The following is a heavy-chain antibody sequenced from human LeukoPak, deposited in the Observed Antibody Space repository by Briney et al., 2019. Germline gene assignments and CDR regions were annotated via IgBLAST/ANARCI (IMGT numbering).Heavy chain of an antibody. J-gene: IGHJ4*02. CDR1: GFTFSSYS. CDR3: ARGYCSSTSCPGDY. V-gene: IGHV3-48*01. CDR2: ISSGSSTI. Sequence: GGSLRLSCAASGFTFSSYSMNWVRQAPGKGLEWVSYISSGSSTIYYAGSVKGRFTISRDNAKNSLYLQMNSLRAEDTAVYYCARGYCSSTSCPGDYWGQGTLVTVSS. D-gene: IGHD2-2*01.